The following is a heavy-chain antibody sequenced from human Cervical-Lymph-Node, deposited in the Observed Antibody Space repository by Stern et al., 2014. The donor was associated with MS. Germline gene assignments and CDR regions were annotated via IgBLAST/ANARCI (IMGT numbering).Heavy chain of an antibody. D-gene: IGHD2-15*01. Sequence: VQLLESGPGLVKPSQTLSLTCSVSGGSISSGSYYWSWIRQPAGKGLEWIGRIYTSGTISYNPSLKSRVTISVDTSKNTFSLKLGSLTAADTAVYYCARGYCSGGSCYNPNFQHWGQGTLVTVSS. J-gene: IGHJ1*01. CDR2: IYTSGTI. CDR3: ARGYCSGGSCYNPNFQH. CDR1: GGSISSGSYY. V-gene: IGHV4-61*02.